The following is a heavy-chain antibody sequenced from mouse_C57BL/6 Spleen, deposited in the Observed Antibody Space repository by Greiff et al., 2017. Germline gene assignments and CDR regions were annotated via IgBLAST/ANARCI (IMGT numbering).Heavy chain of an antibody. V-gene: IGHV1-72*01. CDR1: GYTFTSYW. CDR3: ARLVITTVVPYYAMDY. D-gene: IGHD1-1*01. CDR2: IDPNSGGT. J-gene: IGHJ4*01. Sequence: QVQLQQPGAELVKPGASVKLSCKASGYTFTSYWMHWVKQRPGRGLEWIGRIDPNSGGTKYNEKFKSKATLTVDKPSSTAYMQLSSLTSEDSAVYYCARLVITTVVPYYAMDYWGQGTSVTVSS.